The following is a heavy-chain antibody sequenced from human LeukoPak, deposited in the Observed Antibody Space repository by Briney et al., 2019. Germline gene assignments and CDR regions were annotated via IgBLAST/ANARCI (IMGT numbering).Heavy chain of an antibody. D-gene: IGHD7-27*01. CDR3: ARESWGPVGP. CDR1: GFLASNNH. V-gene: IGHV3-66*02. J-gene: IGHJ5*02. Sequence: PGGSLRLSWAASGFLASNNHMSWVRQAPGKGLEWVSLTYTDTSAYYADSVKGRFTISRDNSKNTLNLQMNSLRVEDTAVYYCARESWGPVGPWGQGTLVTVSS. CDR2: TYTDTSA.